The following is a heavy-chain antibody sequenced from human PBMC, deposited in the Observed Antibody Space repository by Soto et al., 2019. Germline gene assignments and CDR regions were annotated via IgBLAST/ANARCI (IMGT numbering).Heavy chain of an antibody. V-gene: IGHV3-11*05. CDR1: GFTFSDYY. Sequence: QVLLVESGGGLVKPGGSLRLSYAASGFTFSDYYMTWIRQAPGKGLEWVSYISSSSRYTNYADSVKGRFTISRDNAKNSLYLQMNSLRAEDTAVYYCARERNGYNSILDYWGQGTLVTVSS. J-gene: IGHJ4*02. CDR2: ISSSSRYT. D-gene: IGHD5-12*01. CDR3: ARERNGYNSILDY.